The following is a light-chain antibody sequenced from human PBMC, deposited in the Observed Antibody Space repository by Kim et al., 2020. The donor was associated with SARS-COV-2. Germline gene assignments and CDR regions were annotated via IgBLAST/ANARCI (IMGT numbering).Light chain of an antibody. CDR3: QAWATDSVT. V-gene: IGLV3-1*01. CDR2: QDT. CDR1: KLGDKF. Sequence: SYELTQPPSVSVSPGQTASITCSGDKLGDKFASWYQQKPGQSPVLVIYQDTRRPSEIPERFPGSNSGDTATLTISGTQAMDEADYYCQAWATDSVTFGGGTQLTVL. J-gene: IGLJ2*01.